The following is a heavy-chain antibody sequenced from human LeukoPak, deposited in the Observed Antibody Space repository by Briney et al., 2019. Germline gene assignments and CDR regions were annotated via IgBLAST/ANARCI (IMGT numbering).Heavy chain of an antibody. Sequence: GGSLRLSCAASGFTFSSYSMNWVRQAPGKGLEWVSSISSSSSYIYYADSVKGRFTISRDNAKNSLYLQMNSLRAEDTAVYYCARDPGAAAAEADYWGQGTLVTVSS. CDR2: ISSSSSYI. J-gene: IGHJ4*02. V-gene: IGHV3-21*01. CDR1: GFTFSSYS. D-gene: IGHD6-13*01. CDR3: ARDPGAAAAEADY.